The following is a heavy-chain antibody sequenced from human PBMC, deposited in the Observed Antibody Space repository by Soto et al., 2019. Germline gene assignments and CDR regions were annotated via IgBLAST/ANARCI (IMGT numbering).Heavy chain of an antibody. CDR2: IKTDGSTT. CDR1: GFLFSAYW. Sequence: PGGSLRLSCAGSGFLFSAYWRSWVRHRPGKGLVWVSRIKTDGSTTTYADSVKGRFTISRDNAKNTLYLQMNSLRVEDTAVYYCARDTPLSDSGPHFDYWGQGTLVTVSS. J-gene: IGHJ4*02. CDR3: ARDTPLSDSGPHFDY. V-gene: IGHV3-74*01. D-gene: IGHD3-10*01.